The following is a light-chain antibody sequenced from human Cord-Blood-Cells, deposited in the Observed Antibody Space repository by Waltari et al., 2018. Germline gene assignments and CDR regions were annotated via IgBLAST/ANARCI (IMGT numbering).Light chain of an antibody. CDR3: CSYAGSSTYV. Sequence: QSALTQPASGSGYPGQSLTIPCTGPRRYAGSYNLPSWYQQHPGKAPKLMSYAVSQRPSGVSNRFSGSKSGNTASLTISGLQAEDEADYYCCSYAGSSTYVFGTGTKVTVL. V-gene: IGLV2-23*02. CDR1: RRYAGSYNL. CDR2: AVS. J-gene: IGLJ1*01.